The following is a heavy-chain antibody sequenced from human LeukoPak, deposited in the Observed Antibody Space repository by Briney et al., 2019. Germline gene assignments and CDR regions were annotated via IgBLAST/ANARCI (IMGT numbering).Heavy chain of an antibody. D-gene: IGHD4-17*01. V-gene: IGHV4-31*03. Sequence: PSQTLSLTCTVSGGSISSGGYYWSWIRQHPGKGLEWIGYIYYSGSTYYNPSLKSRVTISVDTSKNQFSLKLSSVTAADTAVYYSARVIPRQNYGDYDNWGQGTLVTVSS. CDR3: ARVIPRQNYGDYDN. CDR1: GGSISSGGYY. J-gene: IGHJ4*02. CDR2: IYYSGST.